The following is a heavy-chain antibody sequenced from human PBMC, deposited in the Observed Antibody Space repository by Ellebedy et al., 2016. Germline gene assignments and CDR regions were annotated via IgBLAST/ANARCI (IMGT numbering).Heavy chain of an antibody. J-gene: IGHJ4*02. CDR1: GYTLTELS. Sequence: ASVKVSCKVSGYTLTELSIHWVRQAPGKGLEWMGGFDPEDGETIYAQKFQGRVTMTEDTSTDTAYMELSSLRSEDTAVYYCATGLGYCSGGSCSRTFDYWGQGTLVTVSS. D-gene: IGHD2-15*01. V-gene: IGHV1-24*01. CDR3: ATGLGYCSGGSCSRTFDY. CDR2: FDPEDGET.